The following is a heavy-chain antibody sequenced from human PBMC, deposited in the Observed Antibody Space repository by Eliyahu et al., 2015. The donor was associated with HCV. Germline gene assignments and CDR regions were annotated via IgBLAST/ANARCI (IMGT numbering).Heavy chain of an antibody. CDR2: IYHSGST. D-gene: IGHD4-11*01. V-gene: IGHV4-30-2*01. J-gene: IGHJ4*02. CDR1: GGSISSGGYS. CDR3: ASYSNYVLNFDY. Sequence: QLQLQESGSGLVKPSQTLSLTXAVSGGSISSGGYSWSWIRQPPGKGLEWIGYIYHSGSTYYNPSLKSRVTISVDRSKNQFSLKLSSVTAADTAVYYCASYSNYVLNFDYWGQGTLVTVSS.